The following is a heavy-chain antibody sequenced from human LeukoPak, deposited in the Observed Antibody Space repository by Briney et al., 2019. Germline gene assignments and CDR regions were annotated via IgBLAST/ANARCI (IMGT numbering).Heavy chain of an antibody. V-gene: IGHV1-69*13. D-gene: IGHD6-19*01. CDR1: GGTFSSYA. J-gene: IGHJ6*02. CDR2: IIPIFGTA. Sequence: ASVKVSCKASGGTFSSYAISWVRQAPGQGLEWMGGIIPIFGTANYAQKFQGRVTITADESTSTAYMELSSLRSEDTAVYYCARGLQWLVWGYYYYGMDVWGQGTTVTVSS. CDR3: ARGLQWLVWGYYYYGMDV.